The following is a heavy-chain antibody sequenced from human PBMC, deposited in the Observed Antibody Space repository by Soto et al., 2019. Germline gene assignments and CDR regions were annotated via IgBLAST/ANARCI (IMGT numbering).Heavy chain of an antibody. V-gene: IGHV3-30*19. CDR3: ARERNDFWSGPFDY. CDR1: GFTFSSYG. Sequence: GGSLRLSCAASGFTFSSYGMHWVRQAPGKGLEWVAVIWYDGSNKYYADSVKGRFTISRDNSKNTLYLQMNSLRAEDTAVYYCARERNDFWSGPFDYWGQGTLVTVSS. D-gene: IGHD3-3*01. J-gene: IGHJ4*02. CDR2: IWYDGSNK.